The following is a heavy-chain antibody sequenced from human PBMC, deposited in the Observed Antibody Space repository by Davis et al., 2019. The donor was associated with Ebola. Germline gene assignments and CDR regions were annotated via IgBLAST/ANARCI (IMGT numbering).Heavy chain of an antibody. CDR3: AKDRSGSSWDGSVWALDY. CDR2: IWYDGSNK. V-gene: IGHV3-30*02. Sequence: GESLKISCAASGFIFSSYGMHWVRQAPGKGLEWVAVIWYDGSNKYYADSVKGRFTISRDNSKNTLYLQMNSLRAEDTAVYYCAKDRSGSSWDGSVWALDYWGQGTLVTVSS. J-gene: IGHJ4*02. CDR1: GFIFSSYG. D-gene: IGHD6-13*01.